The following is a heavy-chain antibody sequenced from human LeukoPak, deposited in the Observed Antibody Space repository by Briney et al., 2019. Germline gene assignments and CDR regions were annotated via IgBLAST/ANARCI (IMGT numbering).Heavy chain of an antibody. CDR2: INSDGSST. Sequence: GGSLRLSGAASGFTFSSYWMHWVRQAPGKGLVWVSRINSDGSSTSYADSVKGRFTISRDNAKNTLYLQMNSLRAEDTAVYYCARGSGYGELYYYYGMDVWGQGTTVTVSS. CDR1: GFTFSSYW. J-gene: IGHJ6*02. D-gene: IGHD3-22*01. CDR3: ARGSGYGELYYYYGMDV. V-gene: IGHV3-74*01.